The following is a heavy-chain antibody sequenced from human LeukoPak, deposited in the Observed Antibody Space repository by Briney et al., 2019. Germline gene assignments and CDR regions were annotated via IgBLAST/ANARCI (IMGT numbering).Heavy chain of an antibody. Sequence: GGSLRLSCAASGFTVSRNYMNWVRQAPGKGLEWVSLLSSTGNTSYADSVKGRFTISRHNSKNNLYLQVNSLRPEDTAMYYCARWRPIDAFDIWGQGTMVIVSS. CDR2: LSSTGNT. V-gene: IGHV3-53*04. J-gene: IGHJ3*02. D-gene: IGHD3-3*01. CDR3: ARWRPIDAFDI. CDR1: GFTVSRNY.